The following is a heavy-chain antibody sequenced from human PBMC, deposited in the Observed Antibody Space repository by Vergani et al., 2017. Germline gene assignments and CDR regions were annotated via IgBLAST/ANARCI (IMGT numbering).Heavy chain of an antibody. J-gene: IGHJ4*02. CDR2: IKNTGDST. V-gene: IGHV3-23*04. CDR1: GFTFSSHA. CDR3: GRGSDNYN. D-gene: IGHD5-24*01. Sequence: VQLVESGGGVVQRGGSLRLSCVASGFTFSSHAMSWVRQGHGQGLEWVSSIKNTGDSTNYADSVKGRFTISRDNSKNTLYLQMNSLRVEDTAVYYCGRGSDNYNWGQGTLVTVSS.